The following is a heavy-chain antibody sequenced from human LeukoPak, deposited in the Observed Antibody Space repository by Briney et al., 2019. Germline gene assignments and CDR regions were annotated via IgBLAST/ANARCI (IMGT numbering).Heavy chain of an antibody. V-gene: IGHV4-38-2*01. CDR3: ARAGWIITSGIDY. Sequence: PSETLSLTCGVPGYSISRGYYWAWIRQPPGKGLEWIGTIYHIGSTYYNPSLESRVTISVDTSKNEFSLNLNSVTAADTAVYYCARAGWIITSGIDYWGQGALVTVSS. CDR2: IYHIGST. D-gene: IGHD1-20*01. J-gene: IGHJ4*02. CDR1: GYSISRGYY.